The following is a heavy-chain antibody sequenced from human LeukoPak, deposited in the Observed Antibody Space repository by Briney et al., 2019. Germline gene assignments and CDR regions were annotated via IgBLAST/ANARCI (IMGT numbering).Heavy chain of an antibody. Sequence: ASVKVSCKASGYTFTAYYMHWVRQAPGQGLEWMGWINPNSGGTNYAQKFQGRVTMTRDTSISTAYMELSRLRSDDTAVYYCATGYSPLYYFDYWGQGTLVTVSS. CDR1: GYTFTAYY. V-gene: IGHV1-2*02. CDR2: INPNSGGT. J-gene: IGHJ4*02. CDR3: ATGYSPLYYFDY. D-gene: IGHD6-13*01.